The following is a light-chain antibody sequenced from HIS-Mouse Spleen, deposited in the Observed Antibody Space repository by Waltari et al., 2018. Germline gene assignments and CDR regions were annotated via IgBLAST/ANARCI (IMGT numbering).Light chain of an antibody. CDR3: SSYTSSSLYV. J-gene: IGLJ1*01. CDR2: DVS. V-gene: IGLV2-14*03. Sequence: QSALTQPASVSGSPGPSITISCTGTSSDGGGYNYVPWYQQHPGKAPKLMIYDVSNRPSGVSNRFSGSKSGNTASLTISGLQAEDEADYYCSSYTSSSLYVFGTGTKVTVL. CDR1: SSDGGGYNY.